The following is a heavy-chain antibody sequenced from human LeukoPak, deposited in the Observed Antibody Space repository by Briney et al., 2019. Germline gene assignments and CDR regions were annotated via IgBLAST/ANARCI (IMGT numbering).Heavy chain of an antibody. CDR2: INTNTGNP. D-gene: IGHD2-15*01. CDR3: ARGPSGCSGGSCYSDY. Sequence: ASVKVSCKAFGYTFTNFGVSWVRQAPGQGLEWMGWINTNTGNPTYAQGFTGRFVFSLDTSVNTAYLQISSLKAEDTAVYFCARGPSGCSGGSCYSDYWGQGTLVTVSS. V-gene: IGHV7-4-1*02. CDR1: GYTFTNFG. J-gene: IGHJ4*02.